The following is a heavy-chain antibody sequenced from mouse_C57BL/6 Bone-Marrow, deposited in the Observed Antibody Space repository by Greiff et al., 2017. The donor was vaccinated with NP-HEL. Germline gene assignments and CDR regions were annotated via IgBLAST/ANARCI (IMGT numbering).Heavy chain of an antibody. CDR2: IYPRSGNT. Sequence: QVQLQQSGAELARPGDSVKLSCKASGYTFTSYGISWVKQRTGQGLEWIGGIYPRSGNTYYNEKFKGKATLAADKSSSTAYMELRSLKDEDSAVYCCARGGKIYYGYRGPFGYWGQGTLVTVSA. D-gene: IGHD2-2*01. V-gene: IGHV1-81*01. CDR1: GYTFTSYG. CDR3: ARGGKIYYGYRGPFGY. J-gene: IGHJ3*01.